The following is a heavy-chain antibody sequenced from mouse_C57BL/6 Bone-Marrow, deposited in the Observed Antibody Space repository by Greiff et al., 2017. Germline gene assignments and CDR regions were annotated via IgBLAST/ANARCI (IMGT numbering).Heavy chain of an antibody. V-gene: IGHV1-42*01. D-gene: IGHD1-1*01. Sequence: EVQLQQSGPELVKPGASVKISCKASGYSFTGYYLNWVKQSPEKSLEWIGEINPSTGGTTYNQKFKAKATLTVDKSSSTAYKQLKSLTSEDSAVYYCAREGVDWYFDVWGTGTTVTVSS. CDR3: AREGVDWYFDV. CDR2: INPSTGGT. J-gene: IGHJ1*03. CDR1: GYSFTGYY.